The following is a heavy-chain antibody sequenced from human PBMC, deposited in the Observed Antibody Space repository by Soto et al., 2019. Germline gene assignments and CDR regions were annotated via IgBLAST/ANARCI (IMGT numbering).Heavy chain of an antibody. J-gene: IGHJ6*02. CDR3: AREGRGSGSYCGMDV. V-gene: IGHV1-69*12. CDR1: GGTFSSYA. CDR2: IIPIFGTA. Sequence: QVQLVQSGAEVKKPGSSVKVSCKASGGTFSSYAISWVRQAPGQGLEWMGGIIPIFGTANYAQKFQGRVTSXXDXSXXTAHIELSSLRSEDTAVYYCAREGRGSGSYCGMDVWGQGTTVTVSS. D-gene: IGHD1-26*01.